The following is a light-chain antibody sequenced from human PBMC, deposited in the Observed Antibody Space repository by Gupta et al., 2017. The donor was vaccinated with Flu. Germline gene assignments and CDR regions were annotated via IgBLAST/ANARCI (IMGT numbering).Light chain of an antibody. CDR2: GAS. V-gene: IGKV3-20*01. J-gene: IGKJ3*01. CDR1: QSLTSNY. Sequence: EIVLTQSPGTLSLSPGERATLSCRASQSLTSNYLAWYQQKPGQAPRLLIYGASTRATGIPDRFSGSGSGTDFTLIINRLEPEDFAMYYCEHYGSSPVFTFGPGTKVDV. CDR3: EHYGSSPVFT.